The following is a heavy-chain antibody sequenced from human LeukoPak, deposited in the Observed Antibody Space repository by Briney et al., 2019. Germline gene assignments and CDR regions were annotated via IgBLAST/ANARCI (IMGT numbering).Heavy chain of an antibody. CDR2: INPNSGGT. Sequence: ASVQVSCKASGYTFTGYYMHWVRQAPGQGLEWMGWINPNSGGTNYAQKFQGRVTMTRDTSISTAYMELSRLRSDDTAVYYCARDQKDIVVVPAAIWGQGTLVTVSS. CDR3: ARDQKDIVVVPAAI. D-gene: IGHD2-2*01. V-gene: IGHV1-2*02. CDR1: GYTFTGYY. J-gene: IGHJ4*02.